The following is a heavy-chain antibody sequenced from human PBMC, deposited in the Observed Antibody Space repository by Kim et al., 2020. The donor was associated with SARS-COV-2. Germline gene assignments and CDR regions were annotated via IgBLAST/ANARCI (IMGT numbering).Heavy chain of an antibody. Sequence: RFTISRDNSKNTLYLQMNSLRAEDTAVYYCARGGRYCSSTSCYAAYYFDYWGQGTLVTVSS. D-gene: IGHD2-2*01. J-gene: IGHJ4*02. CDR3: ARGGRYCSSTSCYAAYYFDY. V-gene: IGHV3-30*07.